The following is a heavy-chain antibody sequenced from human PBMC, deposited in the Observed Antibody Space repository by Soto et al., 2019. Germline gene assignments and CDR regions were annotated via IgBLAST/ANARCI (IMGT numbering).Heavy chain of an antibody. CDR3: ARKMAGYSSGWYQYYYYYYGMDV. CDR1: GGSISSYY. CDR2: IYYSGST. J-gene: IGHJ6*02. D-gene: IGHD6-19*01. Sequence: PSETLSLTCTVSGGSISSYYWSWIRQPPGKGLEWIGYIYYSGSTNYNPSLKSRVTISVDTSKNQFSLKLSSVTAADTAVYYCARKMAGYSSGWYQYYYYYYGMDVWGQGTTVTVSS. V-gene: IGHV4-59*01.